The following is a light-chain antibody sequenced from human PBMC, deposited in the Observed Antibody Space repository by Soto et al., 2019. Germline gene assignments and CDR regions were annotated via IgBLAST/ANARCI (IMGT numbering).Light chain of an antibody. J-gene: IGKJ1*01. CDR2: DAS. CDR3: QQRSNWLWT. Sequence: EIVMTQSPATLSVSPGARAPLSCRASQSVSSYLAWYQQKPGQAPRLLIYDASNRATGIPARFSGSGSGTDFTLTISSLEPEDFAVYYCQQRSNWLWTFGQGTKVDIK. V-gene: IGKV3-11*01. CDR1: QSVSSY.